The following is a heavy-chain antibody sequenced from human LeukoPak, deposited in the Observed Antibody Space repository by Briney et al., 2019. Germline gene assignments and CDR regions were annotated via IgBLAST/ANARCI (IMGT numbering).Heavy chain of an antibody. CDR3: AKGHYYDSSGSLLLDY. CDR2: ISWNSGSI. J-gene: IGHJ4*02. D-gene: IGHD3-22*01. Sequence: GRSLRLSYAASGFTFDDYAMHWVRQAPGKGLEWVSGISWNSGSIGYADSVKGRFTISRDNAKNSLYLQMNSLRAEDTALYYCAKGHYYDSSGSLLLDYWGQGTPVTVSS. CDR1: GFTFDDYA. V-gene: IGHV3-9*01.